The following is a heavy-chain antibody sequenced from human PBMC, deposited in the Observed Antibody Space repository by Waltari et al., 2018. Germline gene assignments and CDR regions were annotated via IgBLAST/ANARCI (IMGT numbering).Heavy chain of an antibody. V-gene: IGHV4-61*09. D-gene: IGHD6-19*01. CDR2: IYTSGST. CDR1: GGSVSRGSDY. Sequence: QVQLQESGPGLVKPSQTLSLTCTVSGGSVSRGSDYWSWIRQPAGKGLEWVGHIYTSGSTTYNPSSKSRVTISRDTSKNQFYLELRSMTAADTAVYYCARSPTGWGYFDHWGQATLVTVSS. CDR3: ARSPTGWGYFDH. J-gene: IGHJ4*02.